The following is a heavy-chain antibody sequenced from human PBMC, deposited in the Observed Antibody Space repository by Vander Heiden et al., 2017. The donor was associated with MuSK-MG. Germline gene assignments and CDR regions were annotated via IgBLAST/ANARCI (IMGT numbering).Heavy chain of an antibody. CDR3: SPLGYQIEN. D-gene: IGHD2-2*01. V-gene: IGHV3-74*01. Sequence: EVQLVESGGGLVQPGGSLRLSCAASEFTFRNYWMHWVRQAPGKGLVWLSRVSPDGITKNYADSVKGRFTISRDNAKNMLYLQMNSLTVEDTALYYCSPLGYQIENWGQGTLVTVSS. J-gene: IGHJ4*02. CDR2: VSPDGITK. CDR1: EFTFRNYW.